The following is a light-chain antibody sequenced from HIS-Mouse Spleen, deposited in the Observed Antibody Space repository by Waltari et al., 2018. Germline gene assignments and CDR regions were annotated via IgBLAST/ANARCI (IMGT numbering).Light chain of an antibody. CDR2: RNK. J-gene: IGLJ1*01. Sequence: QSVLTQPPSASGTPGQGVTISCSGSSSNIGSNYVYWYQQLPGTTPKLLIYRNKQRPSGVPDRFSGSKSGTSASLAISGLRSEDEADYYCAAWDDSLSGYVFGTGTKVTVL. V-gene: IGLV1-47*01. CDR1: SSNIGSNY. CDR3: AAWDDSLSGYV.